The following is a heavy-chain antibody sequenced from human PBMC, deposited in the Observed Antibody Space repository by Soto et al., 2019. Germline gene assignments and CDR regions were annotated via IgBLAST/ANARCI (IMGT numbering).Heavy chain of an antibody. CDR2: IHYSGATSFFP. D-gene: IGHD2-15*01. CDR1: GGSMRNYF. V-gene: IGHV4-59*01. Sequence: SETLSLTCTVSGGSMRNYFWTWIRQPPGKGLEWIGYIHYSGATSFFPSYNPSLRSRVTISEDTSKNQFSLKLLSVTTADTAVYFCAAAEASTRNLAPSYLDFWGQGTLVTVYS. CDR3: AAAEASTRNLAPSYLDF. J-gene: IGHJ4*02.